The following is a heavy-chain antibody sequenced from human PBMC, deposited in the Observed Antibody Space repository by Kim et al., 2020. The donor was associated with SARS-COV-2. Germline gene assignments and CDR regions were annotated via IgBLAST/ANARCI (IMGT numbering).Heavy chain of an antibody. CDR2: T. V-gene: IGHV3-74*03. Sequence: TKYADAGKGRFTTSRDNAKNTLDLQMNSLRAEDTAVYYCARDLGGGGDYWGQGTLVTVSS. D-gene: IGHD2-21*01. CDR3: ARDLGGGGDY. J-gene: IGHJ4*02.